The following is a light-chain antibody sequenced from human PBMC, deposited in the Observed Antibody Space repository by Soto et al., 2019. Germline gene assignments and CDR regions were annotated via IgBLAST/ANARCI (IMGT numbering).Light chain of an antibody. Sequence: EIVLTQSPATLSLSPGERATLSCRASQSVSSYLAWYQQKPGQAPRLLIYDASNRATGIQARFSGSGSGTDFTLTMSSLEPEDFAVSYCQQRSKWPLAFGGGTKVEIK. V-gene: IGKV3-11*01. J-gene: IGKJ4*01. CDR3: QQRSKWPLA. CDR1: QSVSSY. CDR2: DAS.